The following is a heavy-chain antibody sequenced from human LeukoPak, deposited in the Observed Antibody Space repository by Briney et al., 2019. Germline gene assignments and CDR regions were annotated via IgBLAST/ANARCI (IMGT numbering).Heavy chain of an antibody. CDR2: IYYSGST. J-gene: IGHJ3*02. D-gene: IGHD1-26*01. Sequence: SETLSLTCTVSGGSISSSSYYWGWIRQPPGKGLEWIGSIYYSGSTYYNPFLKSRVTISVDTSKNQFSLKLSSVTAADTAVYYCARSLATDDAFDIWGQGTMVTVSS. CDR1: GGSISSSSYY. CDR3: ARSLATDDAFDI. V-gene: IGHV4-39*07.